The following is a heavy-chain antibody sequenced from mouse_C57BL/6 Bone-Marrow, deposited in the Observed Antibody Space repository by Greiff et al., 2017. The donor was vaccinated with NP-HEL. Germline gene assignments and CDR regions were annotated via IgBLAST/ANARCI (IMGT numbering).Heavy chain of an antibody. CDR1: GFTFTDYY. CDR3: ARSSYYYGSSPFAY. D-gene: IGHD1-1*01. V-gene: IGHV7-3*01. Sequence: EVQGVESGGGLVQPGGSLSLSCAASGFTFTDYYMSWVRQPPGKALEWLGFIRHKANGYTTEYSASVKGRFTISRDNSPSILYLQMNALRAEDSATYYCARSSYYYGSSPFAYWGQGTLVTVSA. CDR2: IRHKANGYTT. J-gene: IGHJ3*01.